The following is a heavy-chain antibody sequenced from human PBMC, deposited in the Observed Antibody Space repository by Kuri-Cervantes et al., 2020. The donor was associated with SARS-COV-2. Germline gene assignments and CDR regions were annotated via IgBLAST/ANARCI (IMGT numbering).Heavy chain of an antibody. J-gene: IGHJ4*02. Sequence: GGSLRLSCAASAFTFSSYAMHWVRQAPGKGLEWVAIISYDGSNKYYADSVKGRFTISRDNSKNTLYLQMNSLRAEDTAVYYCARDRVGVHDYWSQGTLVTVSS. D-gene: IGHD2-21*01. CDR3: ARDRVGVHDY. V-gene: IGHV3-30-3*01. CDR2: ISYDGSNK. CDR1: AFTFSSYA.